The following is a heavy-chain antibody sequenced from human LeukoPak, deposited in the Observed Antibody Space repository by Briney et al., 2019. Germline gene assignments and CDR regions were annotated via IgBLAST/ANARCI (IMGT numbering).Heavy chain of an antibody. V-gene: IGHV1-18*01. J-gene: IGHJ6*03. CDR1: GYTFTSYG. CDR2: ISAYNGNI. Sequence: ASVKVSCKASGYTFTSYGISWVRQAPGQGLEWMGWISAYNGNINYAQKLQGRVTMTTDTSTSTAYMELRSLRSDDTAVYYCASGAQTSSAYYYYYYYMDVWGKGTTVTVSS. D-gene: IGHD4/OR15-4a*01. CDR3: ASGAQTSSAYYYYYYYMDV.